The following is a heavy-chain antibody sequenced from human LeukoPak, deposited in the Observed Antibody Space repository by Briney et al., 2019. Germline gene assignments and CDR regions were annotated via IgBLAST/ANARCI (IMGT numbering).Heavy chain of an antibody. CDR1: GFTFSSYE. D-gene: IGHD6-13*01. V-gene: IGHV3-7*01. CDR2: IKQDGSEK. CDR3: ARDGRSWNYYYYYYMDV. Sequence: GSLRLSCAASGFTFSSYEMNWVRQAPGKGLEWVANIKQDGSEKYYVDSVKGRFTISRDNAKNSLYLQMNSLRAEDTAVYYCARDGRSWNYYYYYYMDVWGKGTTATVSS. J-gene: IGHJ6*03.